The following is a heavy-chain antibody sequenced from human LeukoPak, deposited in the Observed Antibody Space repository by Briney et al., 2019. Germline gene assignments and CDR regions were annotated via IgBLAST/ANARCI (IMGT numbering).Heavy chain of an antibody. Sequence: SETLSLTCAVYGGSFSGYYWSWIRQPPGKGLEWIGEINHSGSTNYNPSLKSRVTISVDTSKNQFSLKLSSVTAADTAVYYCERWYYYGSGRRYYGMDVWGKGTTVTVSS. J-gene: IGHJ6*04. CDR2: INHSGST. CDR1: GGSFSGYY. D-gene: IGHD3-10*01. CDR3: ERWYYYGSGRRYYGMDV. V-gene: IGHV4-34*01.